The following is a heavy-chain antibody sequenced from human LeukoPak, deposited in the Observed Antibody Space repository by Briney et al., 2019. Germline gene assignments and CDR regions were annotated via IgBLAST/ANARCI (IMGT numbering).Heavy chain of an antibody. Sequence: KPSETLSLTCTVSGGSISSYYWSWIRQPPGKGLEWIGYIYYSGSTNYSPSLKSRVTTSVDTSKNQFSLKLSSVTAADTAVYYCARSKWGYAFDIWGQGTMVTVSS. CDR1: GGSISSYY. J-gene: IGHJ3*02. V-gene: IGHV4-59*01. D-gene: IGHD7-27*01. CDR3: ARSKWGYAFDI. CDR2: IYYSGST.